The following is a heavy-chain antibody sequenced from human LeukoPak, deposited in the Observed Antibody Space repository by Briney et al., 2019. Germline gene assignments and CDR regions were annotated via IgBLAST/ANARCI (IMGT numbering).Heavy chain of an antibody. CDR3: ARAPAFSIVVVPAANYYYYGMDV. Sequence: SETLSLTCAVYGGSFSGYYWSWIRQPPGKGLEWIGEINHSGSTNYNPSLKSRVTISVDTSKNQFSLKLSSVTAADTAVYYCARAPAFSIVVVPAANYYYYGMDVWGQGTTVTVSS. CDR1: GGSFSGYY. V-gene: IGHV4-34*01. J-gene: IGHJ6*02. D-gene: IGHD2-2*01. CDR2: INHSGST.